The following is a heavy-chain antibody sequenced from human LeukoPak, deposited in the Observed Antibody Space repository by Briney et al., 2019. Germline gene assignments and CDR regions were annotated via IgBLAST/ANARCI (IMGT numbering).Heavy chain of an antibody. CDR2: IYSGGST. J-gene: IGHJ4*02. V-gene: IGHV3-53*01. Sequence: GGSLTLSCAASRFTVSSNYMSWVRQAPGKGLEWVSVIYSGGSTYYADSVKGRFTISRDNSKNTLYLQMNSLRAEDTAVYYCARGAGPFDYWGQGTLVTVSS. CDR3: ARGAGPFDY. D-gene: IGHD6-13*01. CDR1: RFTVSSNY.